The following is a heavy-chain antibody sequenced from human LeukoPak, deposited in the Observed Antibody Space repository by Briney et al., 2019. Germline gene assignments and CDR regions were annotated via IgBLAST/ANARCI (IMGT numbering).Heavy chain of an antibody. V-gene: IGHV4-59*01. Sequence: KSSETLSLTCTVSGGSISSYYWSWIRQPPGKGLEWIGYIYYSGSTNYNPSLKSRVTISVDTSKNQFSLKLSSVTAADTAVYYCARYVWGSYTTFEDYWGQGTLVTVSS. CDR2: IYYSGST. D-gene: IGHD3-16*01. CDR1: GGSISSYY. CDR3: ARYVWGSYTTFEDY. J-gene: IGHJ4*02.